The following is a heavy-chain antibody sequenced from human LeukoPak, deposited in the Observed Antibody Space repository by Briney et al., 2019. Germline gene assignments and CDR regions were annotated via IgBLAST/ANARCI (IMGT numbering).Heavy chain of an antibody. CDR2: IKQDGSEK. CDR1: GFTFSSYL. V-gene: IGHV3-7*01. J-gene: IGHJ6*02. CDR3: ARELGITMVRGVSGMDV. D-gene: IGHD3-10*01. Sequence: PGGSLRLSCAASGFTFSSYLMSWVRQAPGKGLEWVANIKQDGSEKYYVDSVKGRFTISRDNAKNSLYLQMNSLRDEDTAVYYCARELGITMVRGVSGMDVWGQGTTVTVSS.